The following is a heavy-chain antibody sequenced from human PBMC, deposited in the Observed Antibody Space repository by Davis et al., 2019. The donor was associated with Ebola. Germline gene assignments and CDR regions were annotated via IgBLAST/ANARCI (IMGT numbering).Heavy chain of an antibody. Sequence: GESLKISCAASGFTFSSYGMHWVRQAPGKGLEWVAVISYDGSNKYYGDSVKGRFTISRDNSKNTLYLQMNSLRAEDTAVYYCARDGGTTEWYFDLWGRGTLVTVSS. V-gene: IGHV3-30*03. CDR2: ISYDGSNK. CDR3: ARDGGTTEWYFDL. CDR1: GFTFSSYG. D-gene: IGHD1-7*01. J-gene: IGHJ2*01.